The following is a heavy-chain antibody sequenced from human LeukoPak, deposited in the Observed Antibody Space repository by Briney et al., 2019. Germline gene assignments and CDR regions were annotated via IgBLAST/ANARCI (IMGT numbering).Heavy chain of an antibody. V-gene: IGHV1-18*01. CDR2: ISGYNGNT. Sequence: GASVKVSCKASGYTFTSYGISWVRQAPGQGLEWMGWISGYNGNTHYAQKVQGRVTMTTDTSTSTAYMELRSLRSDDTAVYYCARDLASRYYYDSSGYYQTDYYYYYMDVWGKGTTVTISS. CDR1: GYTFTSYG. CDR3: ARDLASRYYYDSSGYYQTDYYYYYMDV. J-gene: IGHJ6*03. D-gene: IGHD3-22*01.